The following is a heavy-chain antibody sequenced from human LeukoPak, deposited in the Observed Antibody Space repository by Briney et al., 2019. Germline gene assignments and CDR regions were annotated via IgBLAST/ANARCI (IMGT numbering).Heavy chain of an antibody. Sequence: TSETLSLTCTVSGGSINNYYWSWIRQPPGKGLEWIGYIYYSGGDMNYNPSLKSRLTISVDTSKNQISLMLTSMTAADTAVYYCARQPGATAAFDIWAQGTMVTVSS. CDR1: GGSINNYY. D-gene: IGHD5-18*01. J-gene: IGHJ3*02. V-gene: IGHV4-59*08. CDR3: ARQPGATAAFDI. CDR2: IYYSGGDM.